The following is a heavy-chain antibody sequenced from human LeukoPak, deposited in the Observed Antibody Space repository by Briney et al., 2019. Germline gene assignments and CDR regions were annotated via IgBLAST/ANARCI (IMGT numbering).Heavy chain of an antibody. Sequence: SETLSLTCTVSGGSISSSSYYWGWIRQPPGKGLEWIGSIYYSGSTYYNPSLKSRVTISVDTSKNQFSLKLSSVTAADTAVYYCARICSSTNCQVDYWGQGTLVTVSS. V-gene: IGHV4-39*07. CDR2: IYYSGST. J-gene: IGHJ4*02. CDR1: GGSISSSSYY. CDR3: ARICSSTNCQVDY. D-gene: IGHD2-2*01.